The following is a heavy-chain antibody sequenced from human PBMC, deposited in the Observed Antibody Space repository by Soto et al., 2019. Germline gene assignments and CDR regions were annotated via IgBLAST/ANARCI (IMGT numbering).Heavy chain of an antibody. Sequence: ASVKVSCKASGYTFTSYDINWVRQATGQGLAWMGWMNPNSGNTGYAQKFQGRVTMTRNTSISTAYMELSSLRSEDTAVYYCARGGQYGSGSYRYYYYGMDVWGQGTTVTVSS. CDR1: GYTFTSYD. CDR3: ARGGQYGSGSYRYYYYGMDV. D-gene: IGHD3-10*01. CDR2: MNPNSGNT. V-gene: IGHV1-8*01. J-gene: IGHJ6*02.